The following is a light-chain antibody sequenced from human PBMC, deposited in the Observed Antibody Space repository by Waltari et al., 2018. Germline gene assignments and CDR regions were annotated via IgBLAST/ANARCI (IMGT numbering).Light chain of an antibody. J-gene: IGKJ1*01. V-gene: IGKV3-15*01. CDR2: GAS. Sequence: EIVMTESPGTLSVSPGDTATLSCRASHSVRSNLAWYQQKPGQAPRLLMYGASTRATGIPARFSGSGSGTEFTLTISSLQSEDFAVYYCQQYNNWPPWTFGQGTKVEIK. CDR3: QQYNNWPPWT. CDR1: HSVRSN.